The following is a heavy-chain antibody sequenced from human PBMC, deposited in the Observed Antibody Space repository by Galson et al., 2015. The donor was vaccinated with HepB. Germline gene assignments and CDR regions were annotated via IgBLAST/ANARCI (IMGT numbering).Heavy chain of an antibody. CDR3: ARHGVGDYDFWSGLMGNNYFDP. CDR1: GGSISSSNYN. Sequence: ETLSLTCTVSGGSISSSNYNWGWIRQPPGKGLEWIGSIYYSGSTYYNPSLKSRVTISVDTSKNQFSLKLSSVTAADTAVYYCARHGVGDYDFWSGLMGNNYFDPCGHGTLVAVS. D-gene: IGHD3-3*01. V-gene: IGHV4-39*01. CDR2: IYYSGST. J-gene: IGHJ5*02.